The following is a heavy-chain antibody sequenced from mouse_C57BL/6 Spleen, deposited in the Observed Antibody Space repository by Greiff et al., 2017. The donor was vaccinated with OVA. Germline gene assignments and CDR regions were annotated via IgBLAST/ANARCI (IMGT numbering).Heavy chain of an antibody. Sequence: QVQLQQSGPGLVQPSQSLSITCTVSGFSLTSYGVHWVRQSPGKGLEWLGVIWSGGSTDYTAAFISRLSISKDNSKSQVFFKMNSLQADDTAIYYCARNFDYSYWYFDVWGTGTTVTVSS. V-gene: IGHV2-2*01. CDR2: IWSGGST. J-gene: IGHJ1*03. D-gene: IGHD1-1*02. CDR1: GFSLTSYG. CDR3: ARNFDYSYWYFDV.